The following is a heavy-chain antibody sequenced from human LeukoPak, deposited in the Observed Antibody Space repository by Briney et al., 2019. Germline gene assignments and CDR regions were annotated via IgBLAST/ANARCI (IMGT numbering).Heavy chain of an antibody. CDR2: ISAYNGNT. CDR3: ARDIAVAGVSLYGMDV. Sequence: GGSVKVSCKASGYTFTSYGISWVRQAPGQGLEWMGWISAYNGNTNYAQKLQGRVTMTTDTSTSTAYMELRSLRSDDTAVYYCARDIAVAGVSLYGMDVWGQGTTVTASS. CDR1: GYTFTSYG. J-gene: IGHJ6*02. V-gene: IGHV1-18*01. D-gene: IGHD6-19*01.